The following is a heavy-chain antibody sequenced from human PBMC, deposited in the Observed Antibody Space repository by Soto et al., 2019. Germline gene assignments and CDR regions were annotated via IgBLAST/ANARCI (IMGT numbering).Heavy chain of an antibody. V-gene: IGHV3-23*01. D-gene: IGHD4-4*01. J-gene: IGHJ6*02. CDR3: AKASHQSNYEWGYYYGMDV. CDR1: GFTFSSYA. CDR2: ISGSGGST. Sequence: GGSLRLSCAASGFTFSSYAMSWVRQAPGKGLEWVSAISGSGGSTYYADSVKGRFTISRDNSKNTLYLQMNSLRAEDTAVYYCAKASHQSNYEWGYYYGMDVWGQGTTVTVSS.